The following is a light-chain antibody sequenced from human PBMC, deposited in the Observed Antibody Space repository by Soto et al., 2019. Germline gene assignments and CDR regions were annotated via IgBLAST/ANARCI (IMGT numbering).Light chain of an antibody. CDR1: QSINTW. CDR3: QQYNGYSRT. Sequence: DIQMTQSPSTLSASIGDRVTITCRASQSINTWLAWYQQKPGKAPNLLIYKASSLESGVPSRFCGSGSGTEFTLTISSLQPDDFATYYCQQYNGYSRTFGQGTKVEIK. V-gene: IGKV1-5*03. J-gene: IGKJ1*01. CDR2: KAS.